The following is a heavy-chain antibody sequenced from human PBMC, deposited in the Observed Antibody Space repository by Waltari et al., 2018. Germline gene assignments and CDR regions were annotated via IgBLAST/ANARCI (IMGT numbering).Heavy chain of an antibody. D-gene: IGHD4-4*01. CDR3: ARVPTGYYFDY. CDR2: IYYSGST. Sequence: QVQLQESGPGLVKPSETLSLTCTVSGGSISSDYWSWIRQPPGKGLEWIGYIYYSGSTNYNPSLKSRVTISVDTSKNQFSLKLSSVTAADTAVYYCARVPTGYYFDYWGQGTLVTVSS. CDR1: GGSISSDY. J-gene: IGHJ4*02. V-gene: IGHV4-59*01.